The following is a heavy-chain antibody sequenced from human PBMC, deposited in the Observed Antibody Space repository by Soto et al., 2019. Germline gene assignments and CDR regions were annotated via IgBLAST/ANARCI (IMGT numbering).Heavy chain of an antibody. V-gene: IGHV3-33*01. CDR1: GFTFSRYG. Sequence: QVQLVESGGGVVQPGRSLRLSCAASGFTFSRYGMHWVRQAPGTGLEWVAVIWYDGSNKYYADSVKGRFTISRDNSKNTLYQQMNSLRAEDTAVYYCAIDMGDQALLDYWGQGTLVTVSS. D-gene: IGHD3-10*01. J-gene: IGHJ4*02. CDR2: IWYDGSNK. CDR3: AIDMGDQALLDY.